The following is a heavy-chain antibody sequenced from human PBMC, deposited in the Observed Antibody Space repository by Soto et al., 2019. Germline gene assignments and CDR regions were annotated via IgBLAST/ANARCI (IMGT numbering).Heavy chain of an antibody. V-gene: IGHV3-23*01. Sequence: VQLSESGGGLVQPGGSLTLSCAASGFTFSSFAMNWLRQAPGKGLEWVAVISGNATSTYYADSVKGRFTISRDNSKNTMYLQMNSLRAEDTAVYYCAKKAGIISRYGLDVWGQGTTVTVS. CDR3: AKKAGIISRYGLDV. CDR1: GFTFSSFA. J-gene: IGHJ6*02. CDR2: ISGNATST.